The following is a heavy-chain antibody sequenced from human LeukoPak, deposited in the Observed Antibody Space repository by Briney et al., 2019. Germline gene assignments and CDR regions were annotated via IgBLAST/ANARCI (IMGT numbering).Heavy chain of an antibody. CDR2: IKQDGSEK. J-gene: IGHJ4*02. D-gene: IGHD3-10*01. CDR1: GFTFSSYW. Sequence: GGSLRLSCAASGFTFSSYWMSWVRQAPGKGLEWVANIKQDGSEKYYVGSVKGRFTISRDNAKNSLYLQMNSLRAEDTAVYYCARGKRYYYGSGTEYGFDYWGQGTLVTVSS. V-gene: IGHV3-7*01. CDR3: ARGKRYYYGSGTEYGFDY.